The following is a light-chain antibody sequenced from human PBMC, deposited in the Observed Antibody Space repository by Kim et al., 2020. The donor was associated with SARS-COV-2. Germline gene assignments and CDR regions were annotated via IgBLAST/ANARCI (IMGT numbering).Light chain of an antibody. J-gene: IGKJ5*01. CDR2: WAS. CDR1: QSVLYSSNNKNY. CDR3: QQYYSTPLT. Sequence: ATINCKSSQSVLYSSNNKNYLAWYQQKPGQPPKLLIYWASTRESGVPDRFSGSGSGTDFTLTISSLQAEDVAVYYCQQYYSTPLTFGQGTRLEI. V-gene: IGKV4-1*01.